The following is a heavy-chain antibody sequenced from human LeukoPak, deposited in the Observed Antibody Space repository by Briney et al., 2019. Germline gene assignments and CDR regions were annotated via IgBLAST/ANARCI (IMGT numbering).Heavy chain of an antibody. CDR2: ISWNSGRR. V-gene: IGHV3-9*03. Sequence: PGGSLRLSCVGSGFTFDDYAMHWVRQVPGKGLEWVSGISWNSGRRGYADSVKGRFTISRDNAKTSLYLQMNSLRAEDMALYYCAKGPDYDILTPIDYWGQGTLVTVSS. CDR3: AKGPDYDILTPIDY. D-gene: IGHD3-9*01. J-gene: IGHJ4*02. CDR1: GFTFDDYA.